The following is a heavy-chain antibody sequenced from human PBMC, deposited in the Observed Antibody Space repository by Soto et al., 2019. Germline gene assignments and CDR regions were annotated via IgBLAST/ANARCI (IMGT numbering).Heavy chain of an antibody. V-gene: IGHV4-34*01. J-gene: IGHJ5*02. CDR1: GGSFSDYY. CDR3: ARGYAGECSASSCYSFRLFDP. CDR2: INHSGFT. Sequence: QVQLQQWGAGLLKPSETLSLTCAVYGGSFSDYYWSWIRQPPGKGLEWIGEINHSGFTNHNPSLKSRVTISVDTSKNQFSLKLSSGTAADTAVYYCARGYAGECSASSCYSFRLFDPWGQGTLVTVSS. D-gene: IGHD2-15*01.